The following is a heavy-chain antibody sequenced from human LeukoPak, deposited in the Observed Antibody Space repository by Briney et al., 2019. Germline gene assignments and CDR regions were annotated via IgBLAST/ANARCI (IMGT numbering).Heavy chain of an antibody. CDR2: IKSKTDGGTT. J-gene: IGHJ4*02. Sequence: GGSLRLSCAASGFIFRNYAMSWVRQAPGKGLEWAGRIKSKTDGGTTDYAAPVKGRFTISRDDSKNTLYLQMNSLKTEDTAVYYCTTDGDSSSWYYFDYWGQGTLVTVSS. V-gene: IGHV3-15*01. CDR1: GFIFRNYA. CDR3: TTDGDSSSWYYFDY. D-gene: IGHD6-13*01.